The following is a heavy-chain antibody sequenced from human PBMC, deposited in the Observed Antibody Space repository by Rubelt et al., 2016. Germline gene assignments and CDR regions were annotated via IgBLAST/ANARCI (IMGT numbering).Heavy chain of an antibody. CDR2: IYWDDDR. Sequence: QITLKESGPTLVKPTQTLTLTCTFSGLSLKSSEVGVAWIRQPPGKALEWLALIYWDDDRRYSPSLRSSLTITKDTSRNQVVLTLTNVDPVDTATYYCAHNDYASGWNLFAYWGQGTLVTVSS. J-gene: IGHJ4*02. V-gene: IGHV2-5*02. CDR1: GLSLKSSEVG. D-gene: IGHD6-19*01. CDR3: AHNDYASGWNLFAY.